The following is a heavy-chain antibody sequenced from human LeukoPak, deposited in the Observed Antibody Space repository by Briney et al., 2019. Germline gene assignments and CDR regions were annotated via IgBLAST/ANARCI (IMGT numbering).Heavy chain of an antibody. V-gene: IGHV3-7*01. CDR2: IKQDGSEK. CDR3: ARDPGRWLQFSHFDY. CDR1: GFTFSSYW. J-gene: IGHJ4*02. D-gene: IGHD5-24*01. Sequence: GGSLRLSCAASGFTFSSYWMSWVRQAPGKGLEWVANIKQDGSEKYYVDSVKGRFTISRDNAKNSLYLQMNSLRAEDTAVYYCARDPGRWLQFSHFDYWGQGTLVAVSS.